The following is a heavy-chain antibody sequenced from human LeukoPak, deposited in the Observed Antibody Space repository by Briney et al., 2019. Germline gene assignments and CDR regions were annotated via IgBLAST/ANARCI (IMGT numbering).Heavy chain of an antibody. CDR1: GGSFSGYY. Sequence: PSETLSLTCAVYGGSFSGYYWSWIRQPPGKGLEWIGEINHSGSTNYNPSLKSRVTISVDTSKNQFSLKLSSVTAADTAVYYCAASYSSAFPEIDYWGQGTLVTVSS. J-gene: IGHJ4*02. CDR3: AASYSSAFPEIDY. CDR2: INHSGST. D-gene: IGHD6-19*01. V-gene: IGHV4-34*01.